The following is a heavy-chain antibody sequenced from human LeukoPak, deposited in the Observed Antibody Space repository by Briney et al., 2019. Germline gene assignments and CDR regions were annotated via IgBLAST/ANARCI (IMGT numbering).Heavy chain of an antibody. CDR3: ARVTRHPPAAIPSGWFDP. CDR2: IYTSGST. J-gene: IGHJ5*02. D-gene: IGHD2-21*02. Sequence: SQTLSLTCTVSGGSISSGSYYWSWIRQPAGKGLEWIGRIYTSGSTNYNPSLKSRVTISVDTSKNQFSLKLSSVTAADTAVYYCARVTRHPPAAIPSGWFDPWGQGTLVTVSS. CDR1: GGSISSGSYY. V-gene: IGHV4-61*02.